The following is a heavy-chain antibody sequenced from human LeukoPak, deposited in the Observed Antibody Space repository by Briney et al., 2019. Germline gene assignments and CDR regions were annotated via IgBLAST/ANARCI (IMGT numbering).Heavy chain of an antibody. CDR3: ARDPYSSGWSDAFDI. Sequence: PGGSLRLSCAASGFTFSSYAMHWVRQAPGKGLEWVAFISYGGSNKYYADSVRGRFTISRDNSKNTVYLQMNSLRGEDAAVFYCARDPYSSGWSDAFDIWGQGTMVTVSS. V-gene: IGHV3-30-3*01. CDR2: ISYGGSNK. D-gene: IGHD6-19*01. J-gene: IGHJ3*02. CDR1: GFTFSSYA.